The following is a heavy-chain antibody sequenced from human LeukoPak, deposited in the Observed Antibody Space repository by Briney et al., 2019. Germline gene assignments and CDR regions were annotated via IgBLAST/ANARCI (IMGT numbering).Heavy chain of an antibody. CDR1: GGSIITFY. J-gene: IGHJ3*02. CDR2: IHTSGST. Sequence: SETLSLTCTVSGGSIITFYWNWIRQPAGKGLEWIGRIHTSGSTKYNPSLKSRVTISVDKSNNQFSLKLNYVTAADTAMYYCARALPNTDNYNWAFDIWGQGTMVTVSS. D-gene: IGHD5-24*01. CDR3: ARALPNTDNYNWAFDI. V-gene: IGHV4-4*07.